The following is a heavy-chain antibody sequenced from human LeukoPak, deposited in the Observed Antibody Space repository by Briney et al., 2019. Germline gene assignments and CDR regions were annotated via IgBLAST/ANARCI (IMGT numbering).Heavy chain of an antibody. CDR3: ARAATVYYFDY. D-gene: IGHD4-17*01. Sequence: SETLSLTCTVSGGSISSYYWSWIRQPPGKGLEWIGYIYYSGSTNYNPSLKSRVTISVDTSKNQFSRKLSSVIAADTAVYYCARAATVYYFDYWGQGTLVTVSS. J-gene: IGHJ4*02. CDR1: GGSISSYY. CDR2: IYYSGST. V-gene: IGHV4-59*01.